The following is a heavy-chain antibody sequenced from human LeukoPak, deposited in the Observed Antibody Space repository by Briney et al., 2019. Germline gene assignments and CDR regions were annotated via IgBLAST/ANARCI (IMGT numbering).Heavy chain of an antibody. Sequence: GGSLRLSCAASRFTFSSYGMHWVRQAPGKGLEWVAVIWYDGSNKYYADSVKGRFTISRDNSKNTLYLQMNSLRAEDTAVYYCAKDILWFGELFVDYWGQGTLVTASS. J-gene: IGHJ4*02. CDR1: RFTFSSYG. CDR2: IWYDGSNK. CDR3: AKDILWFGELFVDY. V-gene: IGHV3-33*06. D-gene: IGHD3-10*01.